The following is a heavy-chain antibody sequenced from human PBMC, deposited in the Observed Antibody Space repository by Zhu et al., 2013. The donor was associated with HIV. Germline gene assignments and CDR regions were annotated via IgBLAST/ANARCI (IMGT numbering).Heavy chain of an antibody. CDR1: GGTFSSYA. CDR3: SEGYGWGYGDYVEGSSHRNHYYYYGMDV. V-gene: IGHV1-69*01. CDR2: IIPIFGTA. J-gene: IGHJ6*02. Sequence: QVQLVQSGAEVKKPGSSVKVSCKASGGTFSSYAISWVRQAPGQGLEWMGGIIPIFGTANYAQKFQGRVTITADESTSTAYMELSSLRSEDTAVYYCSEGYGWGYGDYVEGSSHRNHYYYYGMDVWAEGT. D-gene: IGHD4-17*01.